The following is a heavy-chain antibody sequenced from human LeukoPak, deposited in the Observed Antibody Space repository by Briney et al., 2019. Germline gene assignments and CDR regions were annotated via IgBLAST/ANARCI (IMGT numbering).Heavy chain of an antibody. CDR3: ASGGPLEREIVLFFSDF. V-gene: IGHV1-2*02. D-gene: IGHD5-12*01. CDR1: GYTFTGYY. CDR2: INPNSGGT. J-gene: IGHJ4*02. Sequence: ASVKVSCKASGYTFTGYYMHWVRQAPGQGLEWMGWINPNSGGTNYAQKFQGRVTMTRDTSISTAYMELSRLRSDDTAVYYCASGGPLEREIVLFFSDFWGQGTLVTVSS.